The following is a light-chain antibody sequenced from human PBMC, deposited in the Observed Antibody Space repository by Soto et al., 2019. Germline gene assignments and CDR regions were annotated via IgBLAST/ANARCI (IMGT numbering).Light chain of an antibody. CDR2: DAS. J-gene: IGKJ2*01. Sequence: DIQMTQSPSSLSASVGDRVTITCRASQGISTYVNWFQQKPGEAPKLLVYDASSLETGVSSRFSGRGFGTDFSFTINSLQPEYIATYYCQQFDSLPYTFGQGTKLEI. CDR1: QGISTY. CDR3: QQFDSLPYT. V-gene: IGKV1-33*01.